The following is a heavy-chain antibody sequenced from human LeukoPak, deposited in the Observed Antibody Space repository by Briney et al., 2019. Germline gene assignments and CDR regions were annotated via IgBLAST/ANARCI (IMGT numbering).Heavy chain of an antibody. CDR3: ARGGCSSTSCYSLSYYFDY. D-gene: IGHD2-2*02. V-gene: IGHV4-34*01. CDR1: GGSFSGYY. J-gene: IGHJ4*02. CDR2: INHSGST. Sequence: PSETLSLTCAVYGGSFSGYYWSWIRQPPGQGLEWIGEINHSGSTNYNPSLKSRVTISVDTSKNQFSLKLSSVTAADPAVYYCARGGCSSTSCYSLSYYFDYWGQGTLVTVSS.